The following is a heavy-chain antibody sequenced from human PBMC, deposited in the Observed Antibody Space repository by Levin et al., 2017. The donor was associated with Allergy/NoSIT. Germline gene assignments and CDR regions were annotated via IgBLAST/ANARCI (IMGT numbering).Heavy chain of an antibody. CDR2: ISSSSSYI. CDR3: ARDTVGYSSGWDGDY. D-gene: IGHD6-19*01. Sequence: GESLKISCAASGFTFSSYSMNWVRQAPGKGLEWVSSISSSSSYIYYADSVKGRFTISRDNAKNSLYLQMNSLRAEDTAVYYCARDTVGYSSGWDGDYWGQGTLVTVSS. V-gene: IGHV3-21*01. CDR1: GFTFSSYS. J-gene: IGHJ4*02.